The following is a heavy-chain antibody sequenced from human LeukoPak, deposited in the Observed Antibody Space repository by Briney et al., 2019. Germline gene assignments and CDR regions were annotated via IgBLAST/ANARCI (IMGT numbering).Heavy chain of an antibody. CDR2: IKQDGSEK. Sequence: GGSLRLSCAASGFTFSSYWMSWVRQAPGKGLEWVANIKQDGSEKSYVDSVKGRFTISRDNAKNSLYLQMNSLRAEDTAVYYCARTVVVAAYYFDYWGQGTLVTVSS. CDR3: ARTVVVAAYYFDY. J-gene: IGHJ4*02. V-gene: IGHV3-7*01. CDR1: GFTFSSYW. D-gene: IGHD2-15*01.